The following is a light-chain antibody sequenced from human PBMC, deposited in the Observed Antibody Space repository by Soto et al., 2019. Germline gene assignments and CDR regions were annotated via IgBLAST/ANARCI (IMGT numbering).Light chain of an antibody. V-gene: IGKV3-20*01. CDR2: GSS. CDR3: QQYGSSPPYT. Sequence: EIVLTQSPGTLSLSPGERATLSCRARQSVSGSYLAWYQQKPGQSPRLLLYGSSDRATGIPDRCSGSGSGTDVTLTISRVEPEDFAVYYCQQYGSSPPYTFGQGTKLEIK. J-gene: IGKJ2*01. CDR1: QSVSGSY.